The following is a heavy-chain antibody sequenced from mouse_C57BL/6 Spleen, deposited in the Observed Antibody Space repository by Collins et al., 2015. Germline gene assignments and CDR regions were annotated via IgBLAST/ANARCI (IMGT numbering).Heavy chain of an antibody. V-gene: IGHV1-9*01. D-gene: IGHD1-1*01. Sequence: NYNEKFKGKATFTADTSSNTAYMQLSSLTTEDSAIYYCARRYYYGSSYDFDYWGQGTTLTVSS. J-gene: IGHJ2*01. CDR3: ARRYYYGSSYDFDY.